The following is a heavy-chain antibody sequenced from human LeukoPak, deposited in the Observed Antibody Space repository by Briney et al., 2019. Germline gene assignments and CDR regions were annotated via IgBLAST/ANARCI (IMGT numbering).Heavy chain of an antibody. V-gene: IGHV4-39*01. D-gene: IGHD3-22*01. Sequence: SETLSLTCTVSGGSISSSSYYWGWIRQPPGKGLEWIGSIYYSGSTYYNPSLKSRVTISVDTSKNQSSLKLSSVTAADTAVYYCARPYDSSGYYYFWGQGTLVTVSS. CDR1: GGSISSSSYY. CDR3: ARPYDSSGYYYF. CDR2: IYYSGST. J-gene: IGHJ4*02.